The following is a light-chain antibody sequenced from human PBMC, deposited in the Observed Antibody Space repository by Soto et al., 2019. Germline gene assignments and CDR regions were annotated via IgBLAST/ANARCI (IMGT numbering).Light chain of an antibody. CDR1: QSVSNNY. CDR2: GAS. CDR3: QQHGSSPRT. Sequence: EIVLTQSPGTLSLSPGERATLSCRASQSVSNNYLAWYQQKPGQAPRLLIYGASGRATGIPDRFSGSGSGTDFILTISRLEPEDFVVYYCQQHGSSPRTFGQGTKVEIK. V-gene: IGKV3-20*01. J-gene: IGKJ1*01.